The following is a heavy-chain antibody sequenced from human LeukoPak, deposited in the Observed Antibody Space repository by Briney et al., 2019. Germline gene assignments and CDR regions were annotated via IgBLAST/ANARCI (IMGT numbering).Heavy chain of an antibody. J-gene: IGHJ6*02. CDR3: ARGAIAVAGTTSGDYYYGMDV. V-gene: IGHV4-31*03. CDR2: IYYSGST. Sequence: SETLSLTCTVSGGSISSGGYYWSWIRQHPGKGLEWIGYIYYSGSTYYNPSLKSRVTISVDTSKNQFSLKLSSVTAADTAVYYCARGAIAVAGTTSGDYYYGMDVWGQGTTVTVSS. CDR1: GGSISSGGYY. D-gene: IGHD6-19*01.